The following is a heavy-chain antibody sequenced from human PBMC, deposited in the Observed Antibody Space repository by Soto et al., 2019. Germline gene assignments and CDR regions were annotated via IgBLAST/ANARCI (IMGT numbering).Heavy chain of an antibody. J-gene: IGHJ6*02. D-gene: IGHD3-22*01. CDR3: ASSYDTGRYYYGMDV. CDR1: GYTFTSYA. CDR2: INAGNGNT. Sequence: QVQLVQSGAEEKKPGASVKVSCKASGYTFTSYAMHWVRQAPGQRLEWMGWINAGNGNTKYSQKFQGRVTITRDTSASTAYMEPSSLRSEDTAVYYCASSYDTGRYYYGMDVWGQGTTVTVSS. V-gene: IGHV1-3*05.